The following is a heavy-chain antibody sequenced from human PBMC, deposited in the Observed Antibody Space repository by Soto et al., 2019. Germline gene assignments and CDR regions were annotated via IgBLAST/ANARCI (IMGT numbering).Heavy chain of an antibody. CDR3: TTSNLGVDF. J-gene: IGHJ4*02. CDR2: IKTKPDDGTI. Sequence: GGSLRLSCAAPGLIFSDVWMTWVRQAPGKGLEWVGRIKTKPDDGTIDYAAPVRGRFTISRDDSKNTLYLQMTSLTPDDTGVYYCTTSNLGVDFWGPGTLVTVSS. D-gene: IGHD1-1*01. V-gene: IGHV3-15*01. CDR1: GLIFSDVW.